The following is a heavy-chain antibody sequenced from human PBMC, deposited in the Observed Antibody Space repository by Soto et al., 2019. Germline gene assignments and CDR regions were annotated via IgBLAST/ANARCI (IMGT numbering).Heavy chain of an antibody. V-gene: IGHV1-69*13. CDR1: GGTFSSYA. CDR2: IIPIFGTA. J-gene: IGHJ6*02. D-gene: IGHD3-22*01. Sequence: SVKVSCKASGGTFSSYAISWVRQAPGQGLEWMGGIIPIFGTANYAQKFQGRVTITADESTSTAYMELSSLRSEDTAVYYCARAYYYDSSGYYYYYYGMDVWGQGTTVTVSS. CDR3: ARAYYYDSSGYYYYYYGMDV.